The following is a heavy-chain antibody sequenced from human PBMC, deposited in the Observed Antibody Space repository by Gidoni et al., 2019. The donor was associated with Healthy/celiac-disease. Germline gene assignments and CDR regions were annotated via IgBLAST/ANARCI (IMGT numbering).Heavy chain of an antibody. CDR1: GFPFSSYA. Sequence: EVQLVESGGGLVQPGGSLSLSCSASGFPFSSYAMHLVRQAPGKGLEYVSAISSNGGSTYYADSVKGRFTISRDNSKNTLYLQMSSLRAEDTAVYYCVRNSYGSDYYYYMDVWGKGTTVTVSS. CDR3: VRNSYGSDYYYYMDV. V-gene: IGHV3-64D*06. J-gene: IGHJ6*03. CDR2: ISSNGGST. D-gene: IGHD5-18*01.